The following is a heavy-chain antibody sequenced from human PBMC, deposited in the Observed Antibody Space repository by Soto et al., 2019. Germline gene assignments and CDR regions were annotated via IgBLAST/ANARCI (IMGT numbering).Heavy chain of an antibody. V-gene: IGHV4-61*01. CDR3: AREAGSYVDNWFDP. Sequence: SETLSLTCTVSGGSVSSGSYYWSWIRQPPGKGLEWIGYIYYSGSTNYNPSLKSRVTISVDTSKNQFSLKLSSVTAADTAVYYCAREAGSYVDNWFDPWGQGTLVTVSS. J-gene: IGHJ5*02. CDR1: GGSVSSGSYY. CDR2: IYYSGST. D-gene: IGHD5-18*01.